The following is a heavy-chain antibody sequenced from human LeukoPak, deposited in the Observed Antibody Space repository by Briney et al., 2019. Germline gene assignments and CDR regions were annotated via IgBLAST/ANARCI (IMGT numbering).Heavy chain of an antibody. CDR2: IIPILGIA. V-gene: IGHV1-69*04. CDR3: ARELVTMVRGYAFDI. J-gene: IGHJ3*02. Sequence: GASVKVSCKASGGTFSSYAISWVRQAPGQGLEWMGRIIPILGIANYAQKFQGRVTITADKSASTAYMELSSLRSEDTAVYYCARELVTMVRGYAFDIWGQGTMVTVSS. CDR1: GGTFSSYA. D-gene: IGHD3-10*01.